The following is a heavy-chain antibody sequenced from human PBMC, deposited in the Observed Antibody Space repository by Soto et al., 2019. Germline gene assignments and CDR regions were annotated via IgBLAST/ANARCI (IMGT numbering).Heavy chain of an antibody. Sequence: PSETLSLTCTVSGGSVSSGSYYWSWIRQPPGKGLEWIGYIYYSGSTNYNPSLKSRVTISVDTSKNQFSLKLSSVTAADTAVYYCARDRQQWLVRGFYYYGMDVWGQGTTVTVSS. J-gene: IGHJ6*02. D-gene: IGHD6-19*01. CDR2: IYYSGST. V-gene: IGHV4-61*01. CDR1: GGSVSSGSYY. CDR3: ARDRQQWLVRGFYYYGMDV.